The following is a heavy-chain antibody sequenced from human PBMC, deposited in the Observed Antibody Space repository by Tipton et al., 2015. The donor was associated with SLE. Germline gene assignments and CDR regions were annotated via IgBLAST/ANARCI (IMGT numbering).Heavy chain of an antibody. J-gene: IGHJ5*02. Sequence: GSLRLSCVASGFTFSSFAVNWVRQAPGKGLEWVSSISASHDNTFYADSVEGRFSISRDNSKNTVYLKMNGLRAEDTAVYYCAKPITQYSGAGTSGSWGQGTLVTVSS. CDR3: AKPITQYSGAGTSGS. D-gene: IGHD3-10*01. CDR2: ISASHDNT. CDR1: GFTFSSFA. V-gene: IGHV3-23*01.